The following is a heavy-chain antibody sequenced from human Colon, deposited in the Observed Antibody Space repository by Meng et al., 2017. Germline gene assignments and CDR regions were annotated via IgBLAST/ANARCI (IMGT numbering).Heavy chain of an antibody. CDR2: FYYSGST. CDR3: VKSFDY. CDR1: GGSISRGNYY. V-gene: IGHV4-39*01. J-gene: IGHJ4*02. Sequence: QLQLQESGPGLVKPSETLSRTCTVSGGSISRGNYYWGWIRQPPGKGLEGIGSFYYSGSTYYNPSLKSRVTISVDTSKNQFSLRLTSVTAADTAVYYCVKSFDYWGQGTLVTVSS.